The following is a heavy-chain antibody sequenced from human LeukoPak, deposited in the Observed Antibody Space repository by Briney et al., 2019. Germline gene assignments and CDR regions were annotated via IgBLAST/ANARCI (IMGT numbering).Heavy chain of an antibody. CDR3: TSIDDYVWGSYRYGDY. Sequence: GGSLRLSCAASGFTFHDYAMHWVRQAPGKGLEWVGFIRSKAYGGTTEYAASVKGRFTISRDDSKSIAYLQMNSLKTEDTAVYYCTSIDDYVWGSYRYGDYWGQGTLVTVSS. CDR1: GFTFHDYA. D-gene: IGHD3-16*02. J-gene: IGHJ4*02. V-gene: IGHV3-49*04. CDR2: IRSKAYGGTT.